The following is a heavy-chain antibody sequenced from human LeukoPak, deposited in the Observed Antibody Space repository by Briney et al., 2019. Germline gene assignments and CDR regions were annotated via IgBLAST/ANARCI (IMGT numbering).Heavy chain of an antibody. CDR1: GGSFSGYY. CDR3: ARGKDYYGSGSSLDY. D-gene: IGHD3-10*01. J-gene: IGHJ4*02. V-gene: IGHV4-34*01. CDR2: INHSGST. Sequence: SETLSLTCDLYGGSFSGYYWSWIRQPPGKGLEWIGEINHSGSTNYNPSLKSRVTISVDTSKNEFSLKLSSVTAADTAVYYCARGKDYYGSGSSLDYWGQGTLVTVSS.